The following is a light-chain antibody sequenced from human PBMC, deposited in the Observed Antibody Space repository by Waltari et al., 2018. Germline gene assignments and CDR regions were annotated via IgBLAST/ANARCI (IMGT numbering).Light chain of an antibody. Sequence: DIVMTQSPATLSVSPGERATLSCRASQSVGSNLAWYQQKPGQPLRLLIFAASRRATGNPARFSGSGSGTEFTLTIGSLQSEDFAVYYCQQYNNWPPYTFGQGTKLEIK. CDR3: QQYNNWPPYT. J-gene: IGKJ2*01. CDR1: QSVGSN. V-gene: IGKV3-15*01. CDR2: AAS.